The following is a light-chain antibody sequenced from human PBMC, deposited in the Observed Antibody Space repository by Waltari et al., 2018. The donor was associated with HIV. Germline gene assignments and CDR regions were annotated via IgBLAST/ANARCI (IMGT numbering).Light chain of an antibody. CDR2: EGS. V-gene: IGLV2-23*01. J-gene: IGLJ2*01. Sequence: QSALTQPASVSGYPGQSITISCTGTSSDVGIYNLVSWYQQYPGKAPKLMIYEGSKRPSGVSNRFSGSKSGNTASLTISGLQTEDEADYYCCSYAGSFVVFGGGTKLTVL. CDR3: CSYAGSFVV. CDR1: SSDVGIYNL.